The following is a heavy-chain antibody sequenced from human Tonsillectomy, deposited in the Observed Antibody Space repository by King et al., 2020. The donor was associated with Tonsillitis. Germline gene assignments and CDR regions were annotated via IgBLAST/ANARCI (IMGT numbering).Heavy chain of an antibody. CDR1: GFTFSSYA. V-gene: IGHV3-23*04. D-gene: IGHD3-10*01. CDR3: AKDPRKFMVRGQSDY. J-gene: IGHJ4*02. CDR2: ISGSGGST. Sequence: VQLVESGGGLVQPGGSLRLSCAASGFTFSSYAMSWVRQAPGKGLEWVSAISGSGGSTYYADSVKGRFTIFRDNSKNTLYLQMNSLRAEDAAVYYCAKDPRKFMVRGQSDYWGQGTLVTVSS.